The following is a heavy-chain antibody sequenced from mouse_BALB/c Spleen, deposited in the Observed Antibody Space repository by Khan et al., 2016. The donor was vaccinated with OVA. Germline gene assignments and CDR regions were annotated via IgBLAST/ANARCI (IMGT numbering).Heavy chain of an antibody. CDR2: IYPGNVNS. CDR1: GYTFTNYY. D-gene: IGHD2-1*01. J-gene: IGHJ4*01. V-gene: IGHV1S56*01. Sequence: QVQLKESGPELVKPGASVKISCKASGYTFTNYYIHWVKQRPGQGLEWIGWIYPGNVNSGYNEKFKGKATLTADKSSSTAYMQLSSLTSEDSAGYFCARWGGNFPSYAMDYWGQGTSVTVSS. CDR3: ARWGGNFPSYAMDY.